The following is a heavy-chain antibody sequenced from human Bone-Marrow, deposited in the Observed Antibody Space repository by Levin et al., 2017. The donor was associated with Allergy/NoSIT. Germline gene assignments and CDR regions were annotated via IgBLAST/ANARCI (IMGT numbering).Heavy chain of an antibody. Sequence: SGPTLVKPTQTLTLTCTFSGFSLSTSRMSVSWIRQAPGKALEWLAFIDWDDDKYYSTSLKTRLTISKDTSKNQVILTMTNMDPVDTATYYCARMGDYDSSGSLFDYWGQGTLVTVSS. J-gene: IGHJ4*02. D-gene: IGHD3-22*01. V-gene: IGHV2-70*01. CDR1: GFSLSTSRMS. CDR3: ARMGDYDSSGSLFDY. CDR2: IDWDDDK.